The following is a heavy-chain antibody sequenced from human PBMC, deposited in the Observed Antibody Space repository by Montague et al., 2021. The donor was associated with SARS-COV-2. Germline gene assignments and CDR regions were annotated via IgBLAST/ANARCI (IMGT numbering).Heavy chain of an antibody. CDR3: ARLVDAASPGVDV. Sequence: SETLSLTCTVSGESISGYYWNWIRQPPGKGLEWIGHIDSSGSTNSNPSLKSRVTISVDTSKNEFSLKLNSVTAADTAVYYCARLVDAASPGVDVWGRGTTVTVSS. CDR1: GESISGYY. CDR2: IDSSGST. J-gene: IGHJ6*02. V-gene: IGHV4-59*12. D-gene: IGHD2-15*01.